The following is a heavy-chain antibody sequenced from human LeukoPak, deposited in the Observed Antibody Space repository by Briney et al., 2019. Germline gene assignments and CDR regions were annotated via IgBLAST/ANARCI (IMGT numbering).Heavy chain of an antibody. Sequence: SETLSLTCTVSGGSISSGSYYWSWIRQPAGKGLEWIGRIYTSGSTNYSPSLKSRVTISVDTSKNQFSLKLSSVTAADTAVYYCARGRYYYGSGNYFDYWGQGTLVTVSS. CDR3: ARGRYYYGSGNYFDY. V-gene: IGHV4-61*02. J-gene: IGHJ4*02. CDR2: IYTSGST. D-gene: IGHD3-10*01. CDR1: GGSISSGSYY.